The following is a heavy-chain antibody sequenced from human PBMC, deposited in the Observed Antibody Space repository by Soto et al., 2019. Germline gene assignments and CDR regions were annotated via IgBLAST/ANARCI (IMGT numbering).Heavy chain of an antibody. CDR2: LWFDGSNK. Sequence: QVQLAESGGGGVQPGRSLRLSCAASGFTFSSYGMHWVRQAPGKGLEWVAVLWFDGSNKYYADSVKGRFTISRDTSKNTLYLQMNSLRAEDTAVYYCARELRGYTYFAYYGMDVWGQGTTVTVSS. CDR3: ARELRGYTYFAYYGMDV. J-gene: IGHJ6*02. D-gene: IGHD5-18*01. V-gene: IGHV3-33*01. CDR1: GFTFSSYG.